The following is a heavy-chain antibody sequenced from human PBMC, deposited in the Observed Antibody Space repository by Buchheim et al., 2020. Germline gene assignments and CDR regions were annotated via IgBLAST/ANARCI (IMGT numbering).Heavy chain of an antibody. CDR2: IDWDDDR. J-gene: IGHJ4*02. Sequence: QVTLRESGPALVKATQTLTLTCSVSGFSLNKSGMCVTWIRQPPGRALEWLALIDWDDDRYYSTSLKSGLTISKDTSKNQVVLTLSKVDPLDTGTYYCARIVASEPLIAVAGPIDYWGLGTL. V-gene: IGHV2-70*01. CDR1: GFSLNKSGMC. CDR3: ARIVASEPLIAVAGPIDY. D-gene: IGHD6-19*01.